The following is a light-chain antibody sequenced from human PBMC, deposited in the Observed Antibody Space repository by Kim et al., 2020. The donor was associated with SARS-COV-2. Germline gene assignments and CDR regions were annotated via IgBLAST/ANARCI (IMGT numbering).Light chain of an antibody. CDR1: SLRSYY. J-gene: IGLJ2*01. CDR3: NSRDSNDNVV. CDR2: GKN. Sequence: LGQTVRITCQGDSLRSYYATWYRQKPGQAPILVIYGKNNRPSGIPDRFSGSSSGNTASLTITGTQAGDEADYYCNSRDSNDNVVFGGGTQLTVL. V-gene: IGLV3-19*01.